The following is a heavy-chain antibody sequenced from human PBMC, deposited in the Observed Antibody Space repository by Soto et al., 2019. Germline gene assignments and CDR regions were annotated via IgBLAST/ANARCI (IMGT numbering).Heavy chain of an antibody. CDR1: GFTVSSNY. V-gene: IGHV3-53*04. Sequence: EVQLVESGGGLVQPGGSLRLSCAASGFTVSSNYMSWVRQAPGKGLEWVSVIYSGGSTYYADSVKGRFTISRHNSKNTLYLQMNSLRAEDTVVYYCARSRRQWPITTDYWGQGTLVTVSS. CDR2: IYSGGST. CDR3: ARSRRQWPITTDY. D-gene: IGHD6-19*01. J-gene: IGHJ4*02.